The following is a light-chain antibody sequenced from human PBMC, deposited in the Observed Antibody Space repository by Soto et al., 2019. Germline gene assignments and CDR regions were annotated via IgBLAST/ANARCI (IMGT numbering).Light chain of an antibody. CDR2: TAY. CDR1: QGISNF. V-gene: IGKV1-9*01. J-gene: IGKJ2*01. Sequence: IHLTQSPSFLSASVGDRVTITCRASQGISNFLAWYQQKPGKVPELLIYTAYTLRSGVPSRFSGSGSWTEFTITISSLQPEDFATFYCQQLHTYPYTFGQGTRLDI. CDR3: QQLHTYPYT.